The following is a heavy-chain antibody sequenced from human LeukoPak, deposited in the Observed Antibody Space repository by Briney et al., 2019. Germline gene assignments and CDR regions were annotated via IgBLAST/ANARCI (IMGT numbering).Heavy chain of an antibody. D-gene: IGHD5-18*01. J-gene: IGHJ4*02. CDR3: ARVIGYLYNYGSPWMD. CDR1: DGPFSGYY. V-gene: IGHV4-34*01. Sequence: SETLSLTCALYDGPFSGYYWSWIRQPPGKGLEWIGEIDDSGAANYNASLKSRVSISLDASKKQVSLRLSSVTAADTAVYYCARVIGYLYNYGSPWMDWGQGTLVTVTS. CDR2: IDDSGAA.